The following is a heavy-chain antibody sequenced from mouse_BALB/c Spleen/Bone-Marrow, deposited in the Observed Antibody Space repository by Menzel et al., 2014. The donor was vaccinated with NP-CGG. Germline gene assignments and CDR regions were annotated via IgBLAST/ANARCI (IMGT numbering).Heavy chain of an antibody. V-gene: IGHV3-1*02. J-gene: IGHJ1*01. Sequence: VQLQQSGPDLVKPSQSLSLTCTVTGYSITSGYSWHWIRQFPGNKLEWMGYIHYSGSTNYSPSLKSRISITRDTSKNQFFLQLNSVTTEDTATYYCARSTTMTFYWYFDVWGAGTTVTVSS. CDR3: ARSTTMTFYWYFDV. CDR2: IHYSGST. CDR1: GYSITSGYS. D-gene: IGHD2-4*01.